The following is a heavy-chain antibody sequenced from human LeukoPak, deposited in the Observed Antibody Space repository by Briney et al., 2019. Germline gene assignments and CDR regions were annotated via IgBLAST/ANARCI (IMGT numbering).Heavy chain of an antibody. J-gene: IGHJ6*03. CDR3: ARRGYDYYYYYMDV. V-gene: IGHV3-11*01. CDR2: ISSSGSTI. CDR1: GFTFSDYY. D-gene: IGHD5-12*01. Sequence: GGSLRLSCAASGFTFSDYYMSWIRQAPGKGLEWVSYISSSGSTIYYADSVKGRFTISRDNAKSSLYLQMNSLRAEDTAVYYCARRGYDYYYYYMDVWGKGTTVTVSS.